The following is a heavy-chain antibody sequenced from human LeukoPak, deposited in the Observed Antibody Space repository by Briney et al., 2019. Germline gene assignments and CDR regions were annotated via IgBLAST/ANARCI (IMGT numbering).Heavy chain of an antibody. J-gene: IGHJ3*02. CDR2: ISAYNGNT. CDR3: ARPAAAGTEIPDAFDI. D-gene: IGHD6-13*01. Sequence: ASVTVSCKASGYTFTSYGISWVRQAPGQGLEWMGWISAYNGNTNYAQKLQGRVTMTTDTSTSTAYMELRSLRSDDTAVYYCARPAAAGTEIPDAFDIWGQGTMVTV. CDR1: GYTFTSYG. V-gene: IGHV1-18*01.